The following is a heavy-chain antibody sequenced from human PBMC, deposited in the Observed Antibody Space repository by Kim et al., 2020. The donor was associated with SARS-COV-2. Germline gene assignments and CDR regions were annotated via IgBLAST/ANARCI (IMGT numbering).Heavy chain of an antibody. D-gene: IGHD6-19*01. CDR3: AREELPYSSGWAPGY. V-gene: IGHV1-18*01. CDR2: ISAYNGNT. J-gene: IGHJ4*02. CDR1: GYTFTSYG. Sequence: ASVKVSCKASGYTFTSYGISWVRQAPGQGLEWMGWISAYNGNTNYAQKLQGRVTMTTDTSTSTAYMELRSLRSDDTAVYYCAREELPYSSGWAPGYWGQGTLVTVSS.